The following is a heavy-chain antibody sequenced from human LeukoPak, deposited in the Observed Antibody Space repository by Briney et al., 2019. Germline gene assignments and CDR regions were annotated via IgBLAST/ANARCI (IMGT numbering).Heavy chain of an antibody. V-gene: IGHV1-69*06. J-gene: IGHJ6*03. D-gene: IGHD3-22*01. CDR2: IIPIFGTA. CDR3: ASGYYYDSSGYYYVSYYYYMDV. CDR1: GGTSSSYA. Sequence: ASVKVSCKASGGTSSSYAISWVRQAPRQGLEWMGGIIPIFGTANYAQKFQGRVTITADKSTSTAYMELSSLRSEDTAVYYCASGYYYDSSGYYYVSYYYYMDVWGKGTTVTVSS.